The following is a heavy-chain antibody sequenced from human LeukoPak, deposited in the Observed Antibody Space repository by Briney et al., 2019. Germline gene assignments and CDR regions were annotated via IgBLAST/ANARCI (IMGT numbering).Heavy chain of an antibody. J-gene: IGHJ6*03. CDR2: ISPNGVIT. D-gene: IGHD6-19*01. Sequence: GGSLRLSCAASGFTFSSHGMNWVRQAPGKGLEWVSGISPNGVITYYADSVKGRFTISRDNAKNSLYLQMNSLRAEDTAVYYCARDPAYSSGRYDYYYYMDVWGKGTTVTVSS. V-gene: IGHV3-48*01. CDR1: GFTFSSHG. CDR3: ARDPAYSSGRYDYYYYMDV.